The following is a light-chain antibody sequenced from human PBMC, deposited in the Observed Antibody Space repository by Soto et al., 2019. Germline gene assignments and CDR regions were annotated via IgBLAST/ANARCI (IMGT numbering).Light chain of an antibody. CDR1: HDISNY. CDR2: SAS. V-gene: IGKV1-27*01. Sequence: DMQMTQSPPSLSASVGDKITITCRASHDISNYLAWYQQKPGEVPKLLIYSASTLESGVSSRFSVCGTGTDFTLTINSLQPEYVGTYYCQTYNSVPRTFGQGTKVEIK. J-gene: IGKJ1*01. CDR3: QTYNSVPRT.